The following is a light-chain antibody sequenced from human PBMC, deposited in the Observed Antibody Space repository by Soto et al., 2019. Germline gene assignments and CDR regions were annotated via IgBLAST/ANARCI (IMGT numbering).Light chain of an antibody. CDR1: SSDIGGYDY. J-gene: IGLJ1*01. CDR3: CSYTRTSNHYF. V-gene: IGLV2-14*01. CDR2: EVR. Sequence: QSALTQPASVYGSPGQSITISCTGTSSDIGGYDYVSWYQQRPGKAPKLMIYEVRYRPSGVSNRFSGSKSGNTASLTISGLQAEDEAVYYCCSYTRTSNHYFFGSGTKVTVL.